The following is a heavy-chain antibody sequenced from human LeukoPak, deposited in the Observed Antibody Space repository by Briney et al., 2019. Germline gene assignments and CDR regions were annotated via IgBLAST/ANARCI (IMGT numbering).Heavy chain of an antibody. V-gene: IGHV4-59*01. J-gene: IGHJ4*02. CDR1: GGSISIYY. CDR2: IYQSGST. CDR3: VRDRELAY. Sequence: SETLSLTCTVSGGSISIYYWSWIRQPPGKGLEWIGYIYQSGSTDYNPSLKSRVTISVDTSKNQSSLNLYSVTAADTAVYYCVRDRELAYWGQGILVTVSS.